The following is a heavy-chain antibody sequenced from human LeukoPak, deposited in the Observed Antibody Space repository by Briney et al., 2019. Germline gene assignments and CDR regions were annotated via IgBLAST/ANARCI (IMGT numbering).Heavy chain of an antibody. CDR3: ARDGGPVAGFPFDY. J-gene: IGHJ4*02. CDR2: IYHSGST. D-gene: IGHD6-19*01. CDR1: GGSISSGGYS. Sequence: SETLSLTCAVSGGSISSGGYSWSWIRQPPGKGLEWIGYIYHSGSTYYNPSLKSRVTISVDRSKNQFSLKLSSVTAADTAVYYCARDGGPVAGFPFDYWGQGTLVTVSS. V-gene: IGHV4-30-2*01.